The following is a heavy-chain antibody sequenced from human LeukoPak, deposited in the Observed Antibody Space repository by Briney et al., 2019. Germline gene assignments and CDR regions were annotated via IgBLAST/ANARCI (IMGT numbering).Heavy chain of an antibody. V-gene: IGHV3-48*04. D-gene: IGHD1/OR15-1a*01. CDR2: ISSSGSTI. J-gene: IGHJ4*02. CDR1: GFTFTSYT. Sequence: PGGSLRLSCAASGFTFTSYTMNWVRQAPGKGLEWVSYISSSGSTIYYADSVKGRFTISRDNAKNSLYLQMNSLRAEDTAVYYCARDVGTYGSFDYWGQGTLVTVSS. CDR3: ARDVGTYGSFDY.